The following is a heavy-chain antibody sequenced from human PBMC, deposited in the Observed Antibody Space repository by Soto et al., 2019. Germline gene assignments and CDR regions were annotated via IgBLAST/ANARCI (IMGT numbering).Heavy chain of an antibody. V-gene: IGHV3-23*01. CDR2: IRGSGGGT. CDR3: ARDPNGDYVGAFDD. CDR1: GFTFRNYA. Sequence: EVQLLESGGGLVQPGGSLRLSCAASGFTFRNYAMTWVRQAPGKGLEWVSAIRGSGGGTFYADSVKGRFTISRDNSKNTLYLLMNSLRAEDTAVYYCARDPNGDYVGAFDDWGQGTLVTVSS. J-gene: IGHJ4*02. D-gene: IGHD4-17*01.